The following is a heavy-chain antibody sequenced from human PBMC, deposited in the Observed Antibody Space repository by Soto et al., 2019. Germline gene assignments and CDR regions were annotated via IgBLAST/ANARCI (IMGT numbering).Heavy chain of an antibody. CDR3: ASVVPPPQWWFDP. CDR1: GGSFSGYY. J-gene: IGHJ5*02. CDR2: IKHSGST. Sequence: QVQLQQWAAGLLKPSETLSLTCAVYGGSFSGYYWSWIRQPPGKGLKWIGEIKHSGSTNYNPSLKSRVTISVDTSKNQFSLKLSSVTAADTAVYYCASVVPPPQWWFDPWGQGTLVTVSS. D-gene: IGHD2-2*01. V-gene: IGHV4-34*01.